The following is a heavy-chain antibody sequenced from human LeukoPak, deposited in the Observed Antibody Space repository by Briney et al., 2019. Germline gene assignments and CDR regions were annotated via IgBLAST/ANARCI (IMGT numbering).Heavy chain of an antibody. D-gene: IGHD5/OR15-5a*01. V-gene: IGHV4-34*01. CDR2: INHSGST. CDR3: ASRGYSVYDLDY. J-gene: IGHJ4*02. Sequence: SETLSLTCAVYGGSFSGYYWSWIRQPPGKGLEWIGEINHSGSTNYNPSLKSRVTISVDTSKNQFSLKLSSVTAADTAVYYCASRGYSVYDLDYWGQGTLVTVSS. CDR1: GGSFSGYY.